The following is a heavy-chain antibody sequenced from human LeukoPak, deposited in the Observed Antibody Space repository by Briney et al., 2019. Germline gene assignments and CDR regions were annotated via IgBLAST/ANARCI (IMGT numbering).Heavy chain of an antibody. CDR1: GYTFTDYY. D-gene: IGHD1-26*01. CDR3: ARGGVGATTYVWFDP. J-gene: IGHJ5*02. Sequence: GASVKVSCKASGYTFTDYYINWVRQAPGQGLEWMGWINPNSGDTNYAQKFQDRVTMTRDMSTSTVYMELSSLRSEDTAVYYCARGGVGATTYVWFDPWGQGTLVTVSS. CDR2: INPNSGDT. V-gene: IGHV1-2*02.